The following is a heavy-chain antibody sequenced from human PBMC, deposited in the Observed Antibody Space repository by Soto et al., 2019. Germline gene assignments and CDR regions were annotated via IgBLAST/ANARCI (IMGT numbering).Heavy chain of an antibody. CDR3: ARLVRSSWDETNWFDS. D-gene: IGHD6-13*01. Sequence: SETLCLTCTVAGGSISGYYWSWIRQPPGKGLEWIGYIYYSGSTNYNPSLKSRVTISVDTSKNQFSLKLISVTAADTAVYYCARLVRSSWDETNWFDSWGQGTLVTVSS. CDR2: IYYSGST. V-gene: IGHV4-59*08. CDR1: GGSISGYY. J-gene: IGHJ5*01.